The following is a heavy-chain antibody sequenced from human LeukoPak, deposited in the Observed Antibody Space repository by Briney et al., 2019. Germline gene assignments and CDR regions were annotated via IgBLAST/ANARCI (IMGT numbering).Heavy chain of an antibody. CDR3: ARHRVPAAITTPFDY. V-gene: IGHV1-46*01. Sequence: ASVTVSCKASGYTFTSYYMHWARQAPGQGLEWMGIINPSGGSTSYAQKFQGRVTITADESTSTAYMELSSLRSEDTAVYYCARHRVPAAITTPFDYWGQGTLVTVSS. CDR2: INPSGGST. CDR1: GYTFTSYY. J-gene: IGHJ4*02. D-gene: IGHD2-2*01.